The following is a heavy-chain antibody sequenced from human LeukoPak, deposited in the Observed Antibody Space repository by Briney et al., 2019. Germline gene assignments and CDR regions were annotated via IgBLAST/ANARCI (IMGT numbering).Heavy chain of an antibody. CDR1: GFTVSSNY. D-gene: IGHD3-16*01. J-gene: IGHJ3*02. V-gene: IGHV3-23*01. CDR2: ISDSGDST. Sequence: GGSPRLSCAASGFTVSSNYMSWVRQAPGKGLEWVSAISDSGDSTIYPDSVKGRFTISRDNSKNMLYLQMNSLRAEDTAVYYCAKGLGGIYPRSRVLDMWGQGTMVTVCS. CDR3: AKGLGGIYPRSRVLDM.